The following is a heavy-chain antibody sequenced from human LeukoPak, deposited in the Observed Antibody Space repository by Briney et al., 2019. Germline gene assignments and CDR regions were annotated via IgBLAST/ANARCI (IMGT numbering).Heavy chain of an antibody. V-gene: IGHV5-51*01. CDR3: ARSGGNFYSSTWYGH. CDR1: GYSFTSYW. CDR2: IYPGDSDT. Sequence: GESLKISCKGSGYSFTSYWIAWVRQMPGKGLEWMGIIYPGDSDTRYSPSFQGQVTISADKSISTAYLQWSSLKASDTAMYYCARSGGNFYSSTWYGHWGQGTVVTVSS. D-gene: IGHD6-13*01. J-gene: IGHJ1*01.